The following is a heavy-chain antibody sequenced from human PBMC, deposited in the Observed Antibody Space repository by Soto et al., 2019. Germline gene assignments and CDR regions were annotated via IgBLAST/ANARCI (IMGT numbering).Heavy chain of an antibody. V-gene: IGHV3-23*01. J-gene: IGHJ4*02. Sequence: EVQLLESGGGLVQPGGSLRLSCAASGFTFSTYAMSWVRQAPGKGLEWVSGISGRGGSTYYADSVKGRFTISRDNSKNTRYLQMNSLRAEDTAVYYCAKQEQQSGSSGWFDYWGQGTLVTVSS. D-gene: IGHD6-19*01. CDR3: AKQEQQSGSSGWFDY. CDR1: GFTFSTYA. CDR2: ISGRGGST.